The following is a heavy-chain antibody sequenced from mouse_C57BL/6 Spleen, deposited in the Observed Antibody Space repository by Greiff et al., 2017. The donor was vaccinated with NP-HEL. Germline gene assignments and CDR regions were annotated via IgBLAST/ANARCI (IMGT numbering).Heavy chain of an antibody. CDR2: ISNGGGST. D-gene: IGHD1-1*01. CDR3: ARHPLITTVVAPLDY. J-gene: IGHJ4*01. Sequence: EVKLMESGGGLVQPGGSLKLSCAASGFTFSDYYMYWVRQTPEKRLEWVAYISNGGGSTYYPDTVKGRFTISRDNAKNTLYLQMSRLKSEDTAMYYCARHPLITTVVAPLDYWGQGTSVTVSS. CDR1: GFTFSDYY. V-gene: IGHV5-12*01.